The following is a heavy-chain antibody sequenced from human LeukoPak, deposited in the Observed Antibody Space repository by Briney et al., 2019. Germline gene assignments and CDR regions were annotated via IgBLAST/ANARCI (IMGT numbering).Heavy chain of an antibody. J-gene: IGHJ4*02. CDR1: GGSITSGSYF. CDR2: MQTNGNT. Sequence: PSETLSLTCTVSGGSITSGSYFWTWIRQPAGKGPEWLGRMQTNGNTNYNPSLKSRVAISIDTSKNQFSLQLSSVTAADTAVYYCARGLSNAWEVQAYWGQGTLVTVSS. D-gene: IGHD1-26*01. V-gene: IGHV4-61*02. CDR3: ARGLSNAWEVQAY.